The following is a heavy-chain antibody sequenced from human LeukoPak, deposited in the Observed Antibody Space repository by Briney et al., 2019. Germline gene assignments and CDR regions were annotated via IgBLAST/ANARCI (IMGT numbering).Heavy chain of an antibody. CDR1: GGSFRGYY. Sequence: SSETLSLTCAVYGGSFRGYYWSWVRQPPGKGLVWIGEINHSGSTNYNPSLKSRVTIIVDTSKKQFSLKLRSMTAADTAVYYCARASVAGLLSYWGQGTLVTVSS. CDR2: INHSGST. J-gene: IGHJ4*02. CDR3: ARASVAGLLSY. V-gene: IGHV4-34*01. D-gene: IGHD6-19*01.